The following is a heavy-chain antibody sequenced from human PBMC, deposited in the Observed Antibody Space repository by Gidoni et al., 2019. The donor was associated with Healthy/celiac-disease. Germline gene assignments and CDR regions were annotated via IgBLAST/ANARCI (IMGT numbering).Heavy chain of an antibody. CDR1: GGTSRGYA. J-gene: IGHJ6*02. CDR3: AGDAGYYYYGMDV. V-gene: IGHV1-69*01. CDR2: IIPIFRTA. Sequence: QEQLVQSGGEVKKPGSAVKVSCKADGGTSRGYAISWVRQAPGQGLEWMGGIIPIFRTATYAQQFPGRVTITADESTSTAYMELSGLGSEDTAVYYSAGDAGYYYYGMDVWGQGTTVTVSS. D-gene: IGHD6-13*01.